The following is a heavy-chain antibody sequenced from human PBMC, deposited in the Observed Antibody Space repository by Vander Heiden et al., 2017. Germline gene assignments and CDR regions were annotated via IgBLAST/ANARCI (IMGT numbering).Heavy chain of an antibody. D-gene: IGHD6-13*01. CDR1: GGSISSSSYY. V-gene: IGHV4-39*01. J-gene: IGHJ5*02. CDR3: ARTGYSSSWANWFDP. Sequence: QLQLQESGPGLVKPSETLSLTCTVSGGSISSSSYYWGWIRQPPGKGLEWIGCIYYSGSTYYNPSLKSRVTISVDTSKNQFSLKLSSVTAADTAVYYCARTGYSSSWANWFDPWGQGTLVTVSS. CDR2: IYYSGST.